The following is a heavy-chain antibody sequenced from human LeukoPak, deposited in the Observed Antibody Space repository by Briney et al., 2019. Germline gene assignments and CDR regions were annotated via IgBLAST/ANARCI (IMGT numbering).Heavy chain of an antibody. Sequence: GGSLRPSCAASGFTFSSYWMNWVRQAPGKGLVWVSRINSDGSNTKYADSVKGRFTISRDNAKNTLYLQMNSLRGEDTAVYYCARAGQYYDFWSGYSNFDYWGQGTLVTVSS. CDR2: INSDGSNT. J-gene: IGHJ4*02. V-gene: IGHV3-74*01. CDR1: GFTFSSYW. CDR3: ARAGQYYDFWSGYSNFDY. D-gene: IGHD3-3*01.